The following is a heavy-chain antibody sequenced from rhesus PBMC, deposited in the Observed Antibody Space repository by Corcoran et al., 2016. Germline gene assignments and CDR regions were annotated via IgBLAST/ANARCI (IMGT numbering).Heavy chain of an antibody. J-gene: IGHJ4*01. V-gene: IGHV4S12*01. Sequence: QVQLQESGPGLVKPSETLSLPCAVSGGSIRSRNWWSWIRHPPGKGLEWIGGIYSNTESTNYNPSLKNRVTISKDTSKNQFSLKLSSVTAADTAVYYCAREGSHGVLDYWGQGVLVTVSS. D-gene: IGHD3-34*01. CDR2: IYSNTEST. CDR1: GGSIRSRNW. CDR3: AREGSHGVLDY.